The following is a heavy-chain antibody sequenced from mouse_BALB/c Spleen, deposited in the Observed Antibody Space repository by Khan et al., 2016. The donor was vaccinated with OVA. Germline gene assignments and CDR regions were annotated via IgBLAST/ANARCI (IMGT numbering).Heavy chain of an antibody. J-gene: IGHJ2*01. V-gene: IGHV3-2*02. D-gene: IGHD1-2*01. CDR1: GYSITSGYG. Sequence: EVQLQESGPGLVKPSQSLSLTCTVTGYSITSGYGWNWIRQFPGNKLEWMGYISYSGSTNYNPSLKSRITITRDTSTNQFFLQLTSVTTEDTATYYCARTARIKYWGQGTTVTVSS. CDR2: ISYSGST. CDR3: ARTARIKY.